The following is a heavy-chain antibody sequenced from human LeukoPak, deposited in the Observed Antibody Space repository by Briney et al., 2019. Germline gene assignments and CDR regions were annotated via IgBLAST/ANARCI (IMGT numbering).Heavy chain of an antibody. CDR3: ARGYSYGYISYFDY. CDR2: IWYDGSNK. D-gene: IGHD5-18*01. J-gene: IGHJ4*02. Sequence: GGSLRLSCAASGFTFSSYGMHWVRQAPGKGLEWGAVIWYDGSNKYYEDSVKGRFTISRDNSKNTLYLQMNSLRAEDTAVYYCARGYSYGYISYFDYWGQGTLVTVSS. V-gene: IGHV3-33*01. CDR1: GFTFSSYG.